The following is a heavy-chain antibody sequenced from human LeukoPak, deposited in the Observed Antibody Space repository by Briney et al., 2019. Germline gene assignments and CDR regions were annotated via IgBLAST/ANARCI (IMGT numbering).Heavy chain of an antibody. J-gene: IGHJ4*02. CDR3: ARDFIAAAGSAEGDY. D-gene: IGHD6-13*01. CDR2: MNPNSGNT. Sequence: ASVKVSCKASGDNFSSYVINWVRQATGQGLEWMGWMNPNSGNTGYAQKFQGRVTITRDTSASTAYMELSSLRSEDTAVYYCARDFIAAAGSAEGDYWGQGTLVTVSS. V-gene: IGHV1-8*01. CDR1: GDNFSSYV.